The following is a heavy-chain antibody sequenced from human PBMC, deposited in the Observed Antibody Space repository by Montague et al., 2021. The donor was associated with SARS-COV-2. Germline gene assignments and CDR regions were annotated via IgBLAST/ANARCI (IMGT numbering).Heavy chain of an antibody. CDR3: AKNGGSGSLVYWHCDL. V-gene: IGHV3-23*01. CDR1: GFPFNTYT. D-gene: IGHD2-8*01. J-gene: IGHJ2*01. Sequence: SLRLSCAASGFPFNTYTMTWVRQAPGKGLEWVSSIFGSGAGTYYADSVQGRFTISRDNSKNTLFLQMHSLRAEDTAVYYCAKNGGSGSLVYWHCDLWGRGTPVAVSS. CDR2: IFGSGAGT.